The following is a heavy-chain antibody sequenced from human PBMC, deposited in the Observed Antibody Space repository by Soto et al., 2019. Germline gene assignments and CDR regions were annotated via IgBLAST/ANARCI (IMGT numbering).Heavy chain of an antibody. CDR1: GGPISSGGYY. CDR2: IYYSGST. D-gene: IGHD2-2*01. CDR3: ARGGIVLVPAVSWGPNWFDP. J-gene: IGHJ5*02. Sequence: SETLSLTCTVSGGPISSGGYYWSWIRQHPGKGLEWIGYIYYSGSTYYNPSLKSRVTISVDTSKNQFSLKLSSVTAADTAVYYCARGGIVLVPAVSWGPNWFDPWGQGTLVTVSS. V-gene: IGHV4-31*03.